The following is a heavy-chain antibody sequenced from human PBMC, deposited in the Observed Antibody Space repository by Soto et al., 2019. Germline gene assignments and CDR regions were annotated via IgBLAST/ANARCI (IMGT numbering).Heavy chain of an antibody. D-gene: IGHD3-22*01. CDR1: GFRFSSYS. CDR2: ITATGDRT. J-gene: IGHJ4*02. CDR3: ATMNGYFEY. Sequence: GGSLRLSCADSGFRFSSYSMSWVRQTPGKGLGWVAAITATGDRTYYADSVTGRFTISRDNSKKTHYLQMTSLRAEDTAMYYCATMNGYFEYWGQGTPVTVSS. V-gene: IGHV3-23*01.